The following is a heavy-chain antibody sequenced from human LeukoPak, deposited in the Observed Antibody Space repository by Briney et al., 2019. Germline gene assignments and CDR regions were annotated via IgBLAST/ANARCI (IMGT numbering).Heavy chain of an antibody. CDR3: ASALRIYYYFDY. V-gene: IGHV3-23*01. J-gene: IGHJ4*02. CDR2: ISDGGNT. CDR1: GFTFSNAW. D-gene: IGHD1-26*01. Sequence: GGSLRLSCAASGFTFSNAWMSWVRQAPGKGLEWVSAISDGGNTYYADSVKGRFTISRDNSKNTLYLQMNSLRAEDTAVYYCASALRIYYYFDYWGQGTLVTVSS.